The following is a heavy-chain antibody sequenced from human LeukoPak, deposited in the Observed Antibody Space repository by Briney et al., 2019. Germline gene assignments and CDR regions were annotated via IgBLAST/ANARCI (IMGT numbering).Heavy chain of an antibody. CDR3: ARDRDGLRFIWSDGDAFDI. CDR2: ISRSSGCI. D-gene: IGHD3-3*01. J-gene: IGHJ3*02. V-gene: IGHV3-21*04. Sequence: GGSLRLSCAASGFTFSSYGMNWVRQAPGKGLEWVSAISRSSGCIDYADSVKGRFTISRDNAKNSLYLQMNSLRAEDTAVYYCARDRDGLRFIWSDGDAFDIWGQGTMVTVSS. CDR1: GFTFSSYG.